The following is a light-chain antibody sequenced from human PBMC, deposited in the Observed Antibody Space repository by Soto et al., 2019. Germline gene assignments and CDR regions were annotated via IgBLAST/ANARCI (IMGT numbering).Light chain of an antibody. CDR2: EVS. CDR1: GSYNF. J-gene: IGLJ1*01. CDR3: CSDAGRSTYV. Sequence: QSVLTQPASVSVSPGQSITISCTVGSYNFVSWYQQHPGKAPKVLIYEVSKRPSGVSDRFSGSKSGNTASLTISGLQAEDEADYYCCSDAGRSTYVFGTGTKLTVL. V-gene: IGLV2-23*02.